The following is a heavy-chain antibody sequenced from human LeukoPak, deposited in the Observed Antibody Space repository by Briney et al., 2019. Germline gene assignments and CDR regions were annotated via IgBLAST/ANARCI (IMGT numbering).Heavy chain of an antibody. CDR1: GGSFSGYY. Sequence: SETLSLTCAVYGGSFSGYYWSWIRQPPGKGLEWIGEINHSGSTNYNPSLKSRVTISVDTSKNQFSLKLSSVTAADTAVYYCARDLMVYAKPQGYWGQGTLVTVSS. V-gene: IGHV4-34*01. J-gene: IGHJ4*02. CDR2: INHSGST. D-gene: IGHD2-8*01. CDR3: ARDLMVYAKPQGY.